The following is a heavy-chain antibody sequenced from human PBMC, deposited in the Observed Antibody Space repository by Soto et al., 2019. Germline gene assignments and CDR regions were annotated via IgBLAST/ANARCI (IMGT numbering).Heavy chain of an antibody. Sequence: PGGSLRLSCAASGFTFSSYWMSWVRQAPGKGLEWVANIKQDGSEKYYVDSVKGRFTISRDNAKNSLYLQMNSLRAEDTAVYYCARADLVVVPAAITERVQPFDYGGQGTLVTVSS. CDR2: IKQDGSEK. V-gene: IGHV3-7*03. CDR1: GFTFSSYW. CDR3: ARADLVVVPAAITERVQPFDY. D-gene: IGHD2-2*02. J-gene: IGHJ4*02.